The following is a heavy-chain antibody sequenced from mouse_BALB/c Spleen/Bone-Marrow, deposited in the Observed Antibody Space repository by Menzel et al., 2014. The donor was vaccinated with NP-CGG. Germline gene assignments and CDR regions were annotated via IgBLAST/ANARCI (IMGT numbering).Heavy chain of an antibody. CDR1: GYTFTDYA. Sequence: QVQLQQSGHELVRPGVSVKISCKGSGYTFTDYAMHWVKQSHAKSLEWIGVISTYSGNTNYNQKFKGKATMTVDKSSSAAYMELARLTSEYSAIYYCARSYYGNYYAMDYWGQGTSVTVSS. D-gene: IGHD2-10*01. V-gene: IGHV1-67*01. CDR3: ARSYYGNYYAMDY. J-gene: IGHJ4*01. CDR2: ISTYSGNT.